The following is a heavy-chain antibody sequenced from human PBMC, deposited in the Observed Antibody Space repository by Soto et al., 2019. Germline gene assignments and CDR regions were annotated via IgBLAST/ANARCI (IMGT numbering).Heavy chain of an antibody. D-gene: IGHD3-22*01. CDR1: GASIASGGYC. Sequence: QLQLQESGSGLVKPSQTLSLTCTVSGASIASGGYCWSWIRQPPGKALESIGYVYQNGNAYLNPSLKSRFTMSVEKSKNQFSLTLTSVTAADTAVYFCSRGTIDYFDTSRSGYGLDVWGQGTAVSVSS. J-gene: IGHJ6*02. CDR3: SRGTIDYFDTSRSGYGLDV. V-gene: IGHV4-30-2*05. CDR2: VYQNGNA.